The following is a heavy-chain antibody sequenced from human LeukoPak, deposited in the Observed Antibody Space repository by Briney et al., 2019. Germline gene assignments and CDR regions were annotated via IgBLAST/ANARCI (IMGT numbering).Heavy chain of an antibody. CDR2: ISGSGGST. D-gene: IGHD6-13*01. V-gene: IGHV3-23*01. Sequence: GGSLRLSCAASGFTFSSYAMSWVRQAPGKGLEWVSAISGSGGSTYYADSVKGRFTISRDNSKNTLYLQMNSLRAEDTAVYYCAKASSGWYHSGYFDYWGQGTLATVSS. J-gene: IGHJ4*02. CDR3: AKASSGWYHSGYFDY. CDR1: GFTFSSYA.